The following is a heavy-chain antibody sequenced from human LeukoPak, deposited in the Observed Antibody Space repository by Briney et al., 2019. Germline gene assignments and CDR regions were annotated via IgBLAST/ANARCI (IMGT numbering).Heavy chain of an antibody. V-gene: IGHV3-30-3*01. CDR3: ARDYWWNYDY. CDR2: ISKDGSDK. D-gene: IGHD1-7*01. CDR1: GFTFSSYA. Sequence: PGGSLRLSCAASGFTFSSYAMHWVRRAPGKGLEWVAVISKDGSDKYYPGSVRGRFTISRDNSKNTIYLQMDSLRAEDTAIYYCARDYWWNYDYWGQGTLVTVSS. J-gene: IGHJ4*02.